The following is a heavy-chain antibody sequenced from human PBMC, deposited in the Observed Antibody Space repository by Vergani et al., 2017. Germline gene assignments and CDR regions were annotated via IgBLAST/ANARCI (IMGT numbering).Heavy chain of an antibody. CDR1: GGTFSSYA. J-gene: IGHJ6*03. D-gene: IGHD3-16*01. V-gene: IGHV1-69*01. CDR3: ARDVWDCSGISCFLRAGEFYYMDV. CDR2: IIPIFGTA. Sequence: QVQLVQSGAEVKKPGSSVKVSCKASGGTFSSYAISWVRQAPGQGLEWMGGIIPIFGTANYAQKFPGRVPITADEPTSTAYMGLSSLRSEDTAVYYCARDVWDCSGISCFLRAGEFYYMDVWGQGTTVTVSS.